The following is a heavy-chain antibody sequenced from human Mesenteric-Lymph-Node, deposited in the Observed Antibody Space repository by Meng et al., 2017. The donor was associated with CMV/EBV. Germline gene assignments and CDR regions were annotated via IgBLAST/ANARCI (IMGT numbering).Heavy chain of an antibody. CDR1: GGANSSGGYY. D-gene: IGHD3-9*01. Sequence: LTWTVTGGANSSGGYYWSWSRQQQGKGLEGIGYSYYSERTYDNPSLKSRVTISVDTSKNQCSLKLSAVTAADTAVYYCARGADMWFDPWGQGTLVTVSS. CDR2: SYYSERT. J-gene: IGHJ5*02. CDR3: ARGADMWFDP. V-gene: IGHV4-31*02.